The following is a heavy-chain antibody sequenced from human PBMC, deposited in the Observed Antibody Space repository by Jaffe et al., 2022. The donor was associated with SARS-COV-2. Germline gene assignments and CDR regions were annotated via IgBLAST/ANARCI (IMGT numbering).Heavy chain of an antibody. V-gene: IGHV4-39*01. J-gene: IGHJ3*02. Sequence: QLQLQESGPGLVKPSETLSLTCTVSGGSISSSSYYWGWIRQPPGKGLEWIGSIYYSGSTYYNPSLKSRVTISVDTSKNQFSLKLSSVTAADTAVYYCASVTMIVVVITDDAFDIWGQGTMVTVSS. D-gene: IGHD3-22*01. CDR1: GGSISSSSYY. CDR3: ASVTMIVVVITDDAFDI. CDR2: IYYSGST.